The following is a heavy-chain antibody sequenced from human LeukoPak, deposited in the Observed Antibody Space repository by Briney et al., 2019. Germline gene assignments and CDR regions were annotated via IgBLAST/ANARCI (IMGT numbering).Heavy chain of an antibody. Sequence: PGGSLRLSCAASGFTFSSDGMHWVRQPPGEGLEWVAVISYDGSNKYYADSVKGRFTISRDNSKNTLYLQMNSLRAEDTAVYYCAKDGREYSYSSFDYWGQGTLVTVSS. J-gene: IGHJ4*02. V-gene: IGHV3-30*18. CDR2: ISYDGSNK. CDR3: AKDGREYSYSSFDY. CDR1: GFTFSSDG. D-gene: IGHD5-18*01.